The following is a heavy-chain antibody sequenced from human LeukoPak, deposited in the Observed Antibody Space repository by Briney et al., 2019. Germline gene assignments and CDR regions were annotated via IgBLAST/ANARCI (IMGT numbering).Heavy chain of an antibody. D-gene: IGHD3-3*01. Sequence: GGSLRLSCAASGFTFSSYAMSWVRQAPGKGLEWVSAISGSGGSTYYADSVKGRFTISRDNSKNTLYLQMNSLRAEDTAVYYCAREPTYYDFWSGYNGIDYWGQGTLVTVSS. J-gene: IGHJ4*02. CDR3: AREPTYYDFWSGYNGIDY. CDR2: ISGSGGST. CDR1: GFTFSSYA. V-gene: IGHV3-23*01.